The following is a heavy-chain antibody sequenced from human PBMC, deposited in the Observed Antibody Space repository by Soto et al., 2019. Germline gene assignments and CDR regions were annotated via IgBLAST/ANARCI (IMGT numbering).Heavy chain of an antibody. CDR2: FSSSDSYI. J-gene: IGHJ4*02. Sequence: GGSLRLSCAASGFTLSSYTMNWVCQSPGKGLEWVSSFSSSDSYIYYADSVKGRLTISRDNAKNSLYLQMNSLRAEDAAVYYCAREGSYCSDGVCYTRGFDYWGQGTLVTVSS. CDR3: AREGSYCSDGVCYTRGFDY. V-gene: IGHV3-21*01. D-gene: IGHD2-8*01. CDR1: GFTLSSYT.